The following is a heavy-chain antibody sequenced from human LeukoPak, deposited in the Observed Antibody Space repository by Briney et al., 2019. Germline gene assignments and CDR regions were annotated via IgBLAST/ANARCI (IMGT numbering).Heavy chain of an antibody. V-gene: IGHV4-59*01. D-gene: IGHD4-17*01. Sequence: ASETLSLTCTVSGGSISGYYWSWIRQPPGKGLEWIGYIYYTGSTNYNPSLKSRVIISVGTSKNQFSLKVSSVTAADTAVYYCVRSKSGTYGWFDPWGQGTLVTVSS. CDR1: GGSISGYY. J-gene: IGHJ5*02. CDR2: IYYTGST. CDR3: VRSKSGTYGWFDP.